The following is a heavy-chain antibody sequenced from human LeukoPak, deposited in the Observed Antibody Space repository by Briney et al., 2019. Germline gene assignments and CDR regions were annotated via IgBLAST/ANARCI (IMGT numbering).Heavy chain of an antibody. J-gene: IGHJ3*02. V-gene: IGHV3-33*01. CDR3: VRDPTYSSSWYAQSHDAFDI. CDR1: GFTFSSYG. CDR2: IWYDGSNK. Sequence: GGSLRLSCAASGFTFSSYGMYWVRQAPGKGLEWVAVIWYDGSNKYYADSVKGRFTISRDNSKNTLYLQMNSLRAEDTAVYYCVRDPTYSSSWYAQSHDAFDIWGQGTMVTVSS. D-gene: IGHD6-13*01.